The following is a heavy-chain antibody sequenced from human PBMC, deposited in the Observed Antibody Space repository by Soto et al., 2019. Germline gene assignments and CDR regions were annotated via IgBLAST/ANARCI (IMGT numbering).Heavy chain of an antibody. CDR3: ARVWGSGSGEYYYYYGMDV. J-gene: IGHJ6*02. V-gene: IGHV3-74*01. Sequence: EVQLVESGGGLVQPGGSLRLSCAASGFAFGSSWMHWVRQAPGKGLVWVSRIDGGGGTTNYADSVKGRFTISRDNAKNTLYLQMDSLGAEDTAVYYCARVWGSGSGEYYYYYGMDVWGQGTTVTVSS. CDR1: GFAFGSSW. D-gene: IGHD3-10*01. CDR2: IDGGGGTT.